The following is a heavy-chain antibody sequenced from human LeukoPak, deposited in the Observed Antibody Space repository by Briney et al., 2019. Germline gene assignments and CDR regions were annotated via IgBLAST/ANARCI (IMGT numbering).Heavy chain of an antibody. Sequence: SETLSLTCTVPGGSISSYYWSWIRQPPGKGLEWIGYIYYSGSTNYNPSLKSRVTISVDTSKNQFSLKLTSVTAADTAVYYCARGGKATVVTMWGQGILVTVSS. D-gene: IGHD4-23*01. J-gene: IGHJ4*02. CDR3: ARGGKATVVTM. CDR2: IYYSGST. CDR1: GGSISSYY. V-gene: IGHV4-59*12.